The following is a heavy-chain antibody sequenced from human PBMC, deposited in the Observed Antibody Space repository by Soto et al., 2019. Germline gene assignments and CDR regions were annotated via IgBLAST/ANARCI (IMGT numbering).Heavy chain of an antibody. D-gene: IGHD2-15*01. CDR3: AGVGDCSGGNCYADY. CDR2: IRNKANSYTT. Sequence: EVQLVEPGGGLVQPGGSLRLSCAASGFTFSDHYMDWVRQAPGKGLEWVGRIRNKANSYTTEYAASVKGRFIISRDDSKNSLDLQMNSLKTEDTAVYYCAGVGDCSGGNCYADYWGQGTLVTVSS. CDR1: GFTFSDHY. V-gene: IGHV3-72*01. J-gene: IGHJ4*02.